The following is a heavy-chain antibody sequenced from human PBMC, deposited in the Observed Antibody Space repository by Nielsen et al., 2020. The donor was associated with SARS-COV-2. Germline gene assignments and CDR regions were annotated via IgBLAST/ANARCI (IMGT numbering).Heavy chain of an antibody. J-gene: IGHJ6*03. CDR1: GGSFSGYY. CDR2: INHSGST. CDR3: ARGSGYFTYYYYMDV. Sequence: GSLRLSCAVYGGSFSGYYWSWIRQPPGKGLEWIGEINHSGSTNYNPSLKSRVTISVDTSKNQFSLKLSSVTAADTAVYYCARGSGYFTYYYYMDVWGKGTTVTVSS. V-gene: IGHV4-34*01. D-gene: IGHD5-12*01.